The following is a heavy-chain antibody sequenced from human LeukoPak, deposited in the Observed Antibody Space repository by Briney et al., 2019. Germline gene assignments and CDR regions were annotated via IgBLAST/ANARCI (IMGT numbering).Heavy chain of an antibody. CDR1: GGSFSGYY. D-gene: IGHD3-9*01. CDR3: ARGNFLYYDILTGYSVYFQH. CDR2: INHSGST. Sequence: SETLSLTCAVYGGSFSGYYWSWIRQPPGKGLEWIGEINHSGSTNYNPSLKSRVTISVDTSKDQFSLKLSSVTAADTAVYYCARGNFLYYDILTGYSVYFQHWGQGTLVTVSS. V-gene: IGHV4-34*01. J-gene: IGHJ1*01.